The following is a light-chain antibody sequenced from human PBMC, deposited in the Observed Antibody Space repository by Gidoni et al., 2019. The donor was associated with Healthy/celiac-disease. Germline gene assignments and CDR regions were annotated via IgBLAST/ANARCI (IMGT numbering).Light chain of an antibody. CDR3: SSYAGSNNLV. V-gene: IGLV2-8*01. CDR1: SSDVGYYNY. Sequence: QSALTQPPSASGSPGQSVTISCTGTSSDVGYYNYVSWYQQLPGKAPKLMIYEVNKRPSGVPDRLSGSKSGNTASLTVSGLQAEDEADYYCSSYAGSNNLVFGGGTKLTVL. CDR2: EVN. J-gene: IGLJ3*02.